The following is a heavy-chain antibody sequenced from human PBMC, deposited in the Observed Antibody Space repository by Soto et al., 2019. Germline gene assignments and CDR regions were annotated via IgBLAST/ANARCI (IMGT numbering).Heavy chain of an antibody. CDR2: IGTAGDT. V-gene: IGHV3-13*01. D-gene: IGHD2-15*01. J-gene: IGHJ6*02. CDR1: GFTFSSYD. Sequence: PGGSLRLSCAASGFTFSSYDMHGVRQATGKGLEWVSAIGTAGDTYYPGSVKGRFTISRENAKNSLYLQMNSLRAGDTAVYYCARGGYCSGGSCPYYGMDVWGQGTTVTVSS. CDR3: ARGGYCSGGSCPYYGMDV.